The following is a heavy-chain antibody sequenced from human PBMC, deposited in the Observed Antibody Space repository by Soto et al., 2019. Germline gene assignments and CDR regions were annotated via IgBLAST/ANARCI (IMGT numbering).Heavy chain of an antibody. D-gene: IGHD3-16*01. V-gene: IGHV2-5*02. CDR3: AHIPNYYQYDWFDP. CDR2: IYWDDDK. J-gene: IGHJ5*02. CDR1: GFSLTTRGVG. Sequence: QITLKESGPTLVKPTQTLTLTCTFSGFSLTTRGVGVGWIRQPPGKALECLALIYWDDDKRYRPSLQSRLSLTKDTSKNQVVLTMTNVDPVDTATYYCAHIPNYYQYDWFDPWGQGTLVSVSS.